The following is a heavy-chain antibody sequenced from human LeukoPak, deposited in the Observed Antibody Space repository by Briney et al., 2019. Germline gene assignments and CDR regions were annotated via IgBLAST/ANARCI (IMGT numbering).Heavy chain of an antibody. J-gene: IGHJ3*02. Sequence: GASVKVSCKASGYTFTSYYMHWVRQAPGQGLEWMGIINPSGGSTSYAQKFQGRVTMTRDTSTSTVYMELSSLRSEDTAVYYCARQSGREVVTVNDAFDIWGQGTMVTVSS. CDR2: INPSGGST. CDR1: GYTFTSYY. D-gene: IGHD2-21*02. V-gene: IGHV1-46*01. CDR3: ARQSGREVVTVNDAFDI.